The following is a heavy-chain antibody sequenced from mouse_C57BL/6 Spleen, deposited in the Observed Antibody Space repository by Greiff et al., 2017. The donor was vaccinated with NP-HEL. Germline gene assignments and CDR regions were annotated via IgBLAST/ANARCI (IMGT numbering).Heavy chain of an antibody. CDR2: ISSGSSTI. D-gene: IGHD5-1*01. CDR3: ARGEYLWYFDY. CDR1: GFTFSDYG. Sequence: EVMLVESGGGLVKPGGSLKLSCAASGFTFSDYGMHWVRQAPETGLEWVAYISSGSSTIYYADTVKGRFTISRDNAKNTLFLQMTSLRSEDTAMYYCARGEYLWYFDYWGQGTTLTVSS. V-gene: IGHV5-17*01. J-gene: IGHJ2*01.